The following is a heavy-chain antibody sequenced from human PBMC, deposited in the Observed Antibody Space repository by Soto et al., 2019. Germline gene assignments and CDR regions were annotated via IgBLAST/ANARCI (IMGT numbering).Heavy chain of an antibody. CDR1: GGSFSGYY. CDR3: ARGAGRYDYIWGSYRPGYYMDV. CDR2: INHSGST. D-gene: IGHD3-16*02. V-gene: IGHV4-34*01. Sequence: PSETLSLTCAVYGGSFSGYYWSWIRQPPGKGLEWIGEINHSGSTNYNPFLKSRVTISVDTSKNQFSLKLSSVTAADTAVYYCARGAGRYDYIWGSYRPGYYMDVWGKGTTVTVSS. J-gene: IGHJ6*03.